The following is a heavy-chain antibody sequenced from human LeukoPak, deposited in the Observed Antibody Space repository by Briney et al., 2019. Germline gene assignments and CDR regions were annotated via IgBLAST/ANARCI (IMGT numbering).Heavy chain of an antibody. D-gene: IGHD6-13*01. CDR2: IYTSGST. J-gene: IGHJ6*03. V-gene: IGHV4-4*07. CDR3: ARVVGQQLARTNYYYYYMDV. CDR1: GVSISSYY. Sequence: SETLSLTCTVSGVSISSYYWSWIRQPAGKGLEWIGRIYTSGSTNYNPSLKSRVTMSVDTSKNQFSLKLSSATAADTAVYYCARVVGQQLARTNYYYYYMDVWGKGTTVTVSS.